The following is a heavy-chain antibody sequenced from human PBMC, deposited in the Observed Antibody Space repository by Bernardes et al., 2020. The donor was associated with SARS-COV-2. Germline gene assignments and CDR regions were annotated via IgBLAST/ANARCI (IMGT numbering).Heavy chain of an antibody. CDR3: SKNAKYSSSSMEV. J-gene: IGHJ6*02. D-gene: IGHD6-6*01. CDR1: GFTFSNYW. CDR2: LNGDGSST. Sequence: GGSLRLSCAASGFTFSNYWMHWVRQTPEKGLVWVSRLNGDGSSTNYADSVKGRFSISRDNSRNTLYLEMNSLRAEDTAVYYCSKNAKYSSSSMEVWGQGTTVTVS. V-gene: IGHV3-74*01.